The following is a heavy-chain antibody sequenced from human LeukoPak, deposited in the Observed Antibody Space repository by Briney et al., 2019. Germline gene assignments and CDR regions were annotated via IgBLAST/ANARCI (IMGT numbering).Heavy chain of an antibody. D-gene: IGHD3-10*01. V-gene: IGHV4-31*03. CDR1: GGSISSGGDY. CDR2: IYYRGST. CDR3: AREKGGLRGSVRRYFYGMDV. Sequence: SETLSLTCSVSGGSISSGGDYWSWIRQHPGKGLEWIGNIYYRGSTYHNPSLKSRVTISVDTSNNQFSLKLSSVTAADTAVYYCAREKGGLRGSVRRYFYGMDVWGQGTTVTVSS. J-gene: IGHJ6*02.